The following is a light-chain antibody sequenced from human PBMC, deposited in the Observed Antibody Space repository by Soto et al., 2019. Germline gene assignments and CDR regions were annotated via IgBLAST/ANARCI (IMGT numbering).Light chain of an antibody. CDR1: QGVSNY. Sequence: IRVTKSPASVSSSIGDRASITCRASQGVSNYLGWYQQKPGNAPKLLIYDASTLHSGVPSRFSGGGSGTDFTLTISSLQPEDFATYYCQQVNVYPSTFGGGTKVDIK. V-gene: IGKV1-12*02. J-gene: IGKJ4*01. CDR3: QQVNVYPST. CDR2: DAS.